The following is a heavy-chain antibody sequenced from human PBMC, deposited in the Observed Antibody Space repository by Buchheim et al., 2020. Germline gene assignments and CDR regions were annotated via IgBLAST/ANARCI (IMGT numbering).Heavy chain of an antibody. CDR2: IYYSGST. CDR1: GGSISSSSYY. CDR3: ARGLSDFWSGYGVGY. Sequence: QLQLQESGPGLVKPSETLSLTCTVSGGSISSSSYYWGWIRQPPGKGLEWIGSIYYSGSTYYNPSLKSRVTISVDTSKNQFSLKLSSVTGADTAVYYCARGLSDFWSGYGVGYWGQGTL. D-gene: IGHD3-3*01. J-gene: IGHJ4*02. V-gene: IGHV4-39*01.